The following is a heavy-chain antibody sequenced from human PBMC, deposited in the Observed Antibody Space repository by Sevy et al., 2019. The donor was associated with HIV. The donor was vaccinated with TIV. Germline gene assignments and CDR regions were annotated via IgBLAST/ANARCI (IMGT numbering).Heavy chain of an antibody. CDR1: GLILRDRA. V-gene: IGHV3-9*01. J-gene: IGHJ1*01. Sequence: GGSLRLSCTASGLILRDRAMHWVRQTPGKGLEWVSGMTMYSGSEDYADFVKGRFTISRDNAKNSLNLQMDSLTLEDTALYYCVIEIESGGANFXGQGTLVTVSS. D-gene: IGHD2-21*01. CDR2: MTMYSGSE. CDR3: VIEIESGGANF.